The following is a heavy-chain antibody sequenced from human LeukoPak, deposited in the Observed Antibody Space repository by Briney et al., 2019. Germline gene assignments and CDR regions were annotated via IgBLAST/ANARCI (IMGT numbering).Heavy chain of an antibody. V-gene: IGHV4-4*07. CDR3: ARGRTANKPAAIRRYYYYYYMDV. Sequence: TSETLSLTCTVSGGSISSYYWSWIRQPAGKGLEWIGRIYTSGSTNYNPSLKSRVTMSVDTSKNQFSLKLSSVTAADTAVYYCARGRTANKPAAIRRYYYYYYMDVWGKGTTVTVSS. J-gene: IGHJ6*03. CDR1: GGSISSYY. D-gene: IGHD2-2*02. CDR2: IYTSGST.